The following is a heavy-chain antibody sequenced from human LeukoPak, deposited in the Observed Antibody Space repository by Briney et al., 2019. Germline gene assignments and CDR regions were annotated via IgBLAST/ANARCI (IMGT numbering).Heavy chain of an antibody. D-gene: IGHD2-15*01. CDR3: ARDADNASDI. CDR2: ISYDGSNK. Sequence: GGSLRLFCAASGFTFSSYAMQWGRQAPGRGLEWVAVISYDGSNKYYADSVKGRFTISRDNSKNTLYLQMNSLRAEDTAVYYCARDADNASDIWGQGTMVTVSS. V-gene: IGHV3-30-3*01. CDR1: GFTFSSYA. J-gene: IGHJ3*02.